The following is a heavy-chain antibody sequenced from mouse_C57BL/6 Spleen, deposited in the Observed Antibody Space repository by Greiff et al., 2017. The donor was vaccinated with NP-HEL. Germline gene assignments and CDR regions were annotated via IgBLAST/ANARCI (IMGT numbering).Heavy chain of an antibody. Sequence: VQLQQSGAELVRPGTSVKVSCKASGYAFTNYLIEWVKQRPGQGIEWIGVINPGSGGTNYNEKFKGKATLTADKSSSTAYMQLSSLTSEDSAVYFCARSLHDPYYFDYWGQGTTLTVSS. J-gene: IGHJ2*01. CDR2: INPGSGGT. CDR3: ARSLHDPYYFDY. V-gene: IGHV1-54*01. D-gene: IGHD1-2*01. CDR1: GYAFTNYL.